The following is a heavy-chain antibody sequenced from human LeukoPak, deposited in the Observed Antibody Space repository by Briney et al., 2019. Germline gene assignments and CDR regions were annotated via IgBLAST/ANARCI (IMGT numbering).Heavy chain of an antibody. J-gene: IGHJ6*02. Sequence: GGSLRLSCAASGFTFNNYGMHWVRQAPGKGLEWVAVISYDGSSKYYADSVKGRFTISRDNSKNTLYLQMHSLRAEDTAVYYCANVASDQNMDVWAKGPRSPSP. V-gene: IGHV3-30*18. CDR1: GFTFNNYG. D-gene: IGHD5-12*01. CDR2: ISYDGSSK. CDR3: ANVASDQNMDV.